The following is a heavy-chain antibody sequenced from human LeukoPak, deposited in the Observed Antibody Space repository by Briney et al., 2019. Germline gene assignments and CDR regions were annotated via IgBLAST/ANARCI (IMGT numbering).Heavy chain of an antibody. V-gene: IGHV4-34*01. J-gene: IGHJ5*02. D-gene: IGHD6-6*01. CDR2: INHSGST. CDR1: GGSFSGYY. Sequence: PSETLSLTCAVYGGSFSGYYWSWIRQPPGKGLEWIGEINHSGSTNYNPSLKSRVTISVDRSKNQFSLKLSSVTAADTAVYYCARGGRAARLKWFDPWGQGTLVTVSS. CDR3: ARGGRAARLKWFDP.